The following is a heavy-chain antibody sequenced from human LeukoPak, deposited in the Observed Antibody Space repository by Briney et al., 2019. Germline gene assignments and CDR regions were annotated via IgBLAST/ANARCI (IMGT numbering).Heavy chain of an antibody. J-gene: IGHJ6*03. Sequence: ASVKVSCKASGYDFTDYYVHWVRQAPGHGFEWMGWVNPRNGGTHYAQNFQGRVTITGDTSITTAYMELGSLTSDDTAVYYCATGLQYGLWGVPYFYYMHAWGKGTTVTVSS. CDR3: ATGLQYGLWGVPYFYYMHA. V-gene: IGHV1-2*02. CDR2: VNPRNGGT. D-gene: IGHD3-10*01. CDR1: GYDFTDYY.